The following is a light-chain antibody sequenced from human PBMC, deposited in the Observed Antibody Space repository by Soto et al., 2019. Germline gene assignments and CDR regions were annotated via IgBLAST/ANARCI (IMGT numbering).Light chain of an antibody. CDR3: QQYNSYPYT. Sequence: EMVMTQSPATLSVSPGERATLSCRASQSVSSNLAWYQQKPGQAPRLLIYGASTRATGIPARFSGSGSGTEFTLTISSLQPDDFATYYCQQYNSYPYTFGQGTKLEIK. CDR1: QSVSSN. CDR2: GAS. V-gene: IGKV3-15*01. J-gene: IGKJ2*01.